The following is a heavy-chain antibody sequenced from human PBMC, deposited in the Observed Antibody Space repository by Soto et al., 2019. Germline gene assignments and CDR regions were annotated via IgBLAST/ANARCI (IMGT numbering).Heavy chain of an antibody. J-gene: IGHJ4*02. CDR3: ARGPSDYDFWSGTEDY. CDR2: INSDGSST. D-gene: IGHD3-3*01. CDR1: GFTFSSYW. Sequence: EVQLVESGGGLVQPGGSLRLSCAASGFTFSSYWMHWVRQAPGKGLVWVSRINSDGSSTSYADSVKGRFTISRDNAENTLYLQMNSLRAEDTAVYYCARGPSDYDFWSGTEDYWGQGTLVTVSS. V-gene: IGHV3-74*01.